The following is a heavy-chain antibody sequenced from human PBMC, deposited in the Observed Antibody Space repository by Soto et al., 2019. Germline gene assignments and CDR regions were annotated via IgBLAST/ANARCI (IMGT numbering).Heavy chain of an antibody. CDR2: INPNSGAT. Sequence: QVQLVQSGAAVKKPGASVQVSCKASGYTFTGYFIPWVRQAPGQGLEWVGYINPNSGATKYAPRFQGRVTMTSDTSIRTAYMDLSNLRSDDTAVYYSARGGGTFPAPLPWGPRTLVTVSS. V-gene: IGHV1-2*02. D-gene: IGHD3-16*01. J-gene: IGHJ5*02. CDR1: GYTFTGYF. CDR3: ARGGGTFPAPLP.